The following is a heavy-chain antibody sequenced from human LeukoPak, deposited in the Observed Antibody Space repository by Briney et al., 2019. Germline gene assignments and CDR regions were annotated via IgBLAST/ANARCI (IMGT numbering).Heavy chain of an antibody. V-gene: IGHV3-21*01. CDR1: GFTFSSYS. J-gene: IGHJ4*02. CDR3: ARDHSAGYSSSNTLLR. CDR2: ISSSGSDI. D-gene: IGHD6-13*01. Sequence: GESRRPSSAVSGFTFSSYSINWVSQAPRKGLEWVSSISSSGSDIYYTDSVKGRVTISRDNAKNSLYLQMNSLRAEDTAVYYCARDHSAGYSSSNTLLRWGQGTLVTVSS.